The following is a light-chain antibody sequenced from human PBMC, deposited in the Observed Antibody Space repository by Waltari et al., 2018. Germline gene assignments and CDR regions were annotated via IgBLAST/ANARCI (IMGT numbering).Light chain of an antibody. Sequence: DVVMTQSSLSLPVTLGQPASISCRSSQSLVHSDGNTYLNWLVQRPGQSPRRLMYKVSSRDAGVPVRFGGSGSGTDFQLKISAVEAEDVGIYLCMQGTLWPPITFGQGTRLEIK. J-gene: IGKJ5*01. V-gene: IGKV2-30*02. CDR2: KVS. CDR3: MQGTLWPPIT. CDR1: QSLVHSDGNTY.